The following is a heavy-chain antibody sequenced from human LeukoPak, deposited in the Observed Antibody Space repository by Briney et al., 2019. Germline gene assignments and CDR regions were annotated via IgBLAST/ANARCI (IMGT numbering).Heavy chain of an antibody. J-gene: IGHJ4*02. CDR1: GFNFDEYG. D-gene: IGHD3-22*01. CDR2: INWNGGSR. CDR3: AGWFDHPSGYYPDY. V-gene: IGHV3-20*04. Sequence: PGGSLRLSCAASGFNFDEYGMSWLRQAPGKGLEWVSGINWNGGSRGYADSVKGRFTISRDSAKNSLYLQMNSLRVGDTALYFCAGWFDHPSGYYPDYWGRGTLVTVSS.